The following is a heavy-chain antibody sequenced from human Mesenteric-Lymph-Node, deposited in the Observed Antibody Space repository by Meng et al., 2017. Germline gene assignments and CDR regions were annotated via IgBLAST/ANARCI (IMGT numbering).Heavy chain of an antibody. CDR2: IYYSGSR. V-gene: IGHV4-30-4*01. J-gene: IGHJ4*02. CDR1: GDSISSTDYY. CDR3: ARVTGKIYYDGSGYPEAFDY. Sequence: VEPEELGPGLVQPSGTLSLTCDVSGDSISSTDYYWSWVRQPPGKGLEWIGYIYYSGSRYYNPSLKSRVTISVDTSKNQFSLKLSSVTAADTAVYYCARVTGKIYYDGSGYPEAFDYWGQGTLVTVSS. D-gene: IGHD3-22*01.